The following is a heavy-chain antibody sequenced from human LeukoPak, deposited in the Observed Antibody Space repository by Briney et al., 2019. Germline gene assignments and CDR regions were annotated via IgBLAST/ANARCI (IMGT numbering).Heavy chain of an antibody. V-gene: IGHV3-7*01. CDR3: ARDQDSSSWYYDY. CDR2: IKQDGSEK. J-gene: IGHJ4*02. Sequence: GGSVRLSCAASGFTFSSYWMSWVRQAPGKGLEWVANIKQDGSEKYYVDSVKGRFTISRDNAKNSLYLQMNSLRAEDTAVYYCARDQDSSSWYYDYWGQGTLVTVSS. D-gene: IGHD6-13*01. CDR1: GFTFSSYW.